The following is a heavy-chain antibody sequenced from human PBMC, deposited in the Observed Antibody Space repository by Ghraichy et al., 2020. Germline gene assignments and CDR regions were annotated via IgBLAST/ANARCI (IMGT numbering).Heavy chain of an antibody. CDR2: TYYRSKWYN. D-gene: IGHD6-19*01. CDR3: ARDGDSSGWYEGWFDP. Sequence: SQTLSLTSAISGDSVSSNSAAWNWIRQSPSRGLEWLGRTYYRSKWYNDYAVSVKSRITINPDTSKNQFSLQLNSVTPEDTAVYYCARDGDSSGWYEGWFDPWGQGTLVTVSS. V-gene: IGHV6-1*01. CDR1: GDSVSSNSAA. J-gene: IGHJ5*02.